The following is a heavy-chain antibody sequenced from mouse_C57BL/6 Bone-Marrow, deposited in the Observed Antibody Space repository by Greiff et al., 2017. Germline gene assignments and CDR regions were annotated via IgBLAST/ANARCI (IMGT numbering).Heavy chain of an antibody. CDR2: IDPENGDT. D-gene: IGHD2-10*02. V-gene: IGHV14-4*01. Sequence: EVQLQQSGAELVRPGASVKLSCTASGLNIKDDYMHWVKQRPEQGLEWIGWIDPENGDTEYASKFQGKATITADTSSNTAYLQLSSLTSEDTAVYYCTTYGNLYYFDYWGQGTTLTGSS. J-gene: IGHJ2*01. CDR3: TTYGNLYYFDY. CDR1: GLNIKDDY.